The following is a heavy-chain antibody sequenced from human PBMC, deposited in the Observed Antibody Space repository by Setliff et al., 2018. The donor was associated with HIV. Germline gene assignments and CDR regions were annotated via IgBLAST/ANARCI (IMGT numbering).Heavy chain of an antibody. CDR2: ISGSGDST. J-gene: IGHJ5*02. CDR3: AKCSEMLGTPATSSGYYCGWFDP. V-gene: IGHV3-23*01. CDR1: GFTFNYHA. Sequence: PGGSLRLSCAASGFTFNYHAMTWVRQAPGKGLEWVSGISGSGDSTFYAHSVKGRFTISRDNSRDTLYLEMNNLRAEDTALYYCAKCSEMLGTPATSSGYYCGWFDPWGQGTLVTVSS. D-gene: IGHD3-22*01.